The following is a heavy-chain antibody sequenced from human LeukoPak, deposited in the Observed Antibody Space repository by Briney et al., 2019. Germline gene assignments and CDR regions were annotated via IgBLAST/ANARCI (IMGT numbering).Heavy chain of an antibody. CDR2: INHSGST. J-gene: IGHJ5*02. Sequence: KPSETLSLTCAVYGGSFSGYYWSWIRQPPGKGLEWIGEINHSGSTNYNPSLKSRVTISVDTSKNQFSLKLSSVTAADTVVYYCARESTVTTPFDPWGQGTLVTVSS. D-gene: IGHD4-17*01. CDR1: GGSFSGYY. CDR3: ARESTVTTPFDP. V-gene: IGHV4-34*01.